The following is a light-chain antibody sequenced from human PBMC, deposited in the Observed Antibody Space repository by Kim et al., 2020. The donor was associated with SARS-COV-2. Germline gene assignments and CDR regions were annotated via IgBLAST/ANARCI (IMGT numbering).Light chain of an antibody. V-gene: IGLV1-51*01. J-gene: IGLJ2*01. Sequence: QAVVTQPPSVSAAPGQKVTISCSGSNSNIGNNYVSWYQQVPGTAPKLLIYDNNERPSGIPDRFSGSKSGTSATLDITGLQTGDEAEYYCETWDSSLRGEVFGGGTQLTVL. CDR2: DNN. CDR3: ETWDSSLRGEV. CDR1: NSNIGNNY.